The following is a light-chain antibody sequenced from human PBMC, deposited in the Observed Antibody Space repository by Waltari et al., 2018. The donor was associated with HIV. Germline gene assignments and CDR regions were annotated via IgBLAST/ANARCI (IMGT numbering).Light chain of an antibody. Sequence: EVVMTQSPPTLSFSPGERATVSCRASQSVSSSYLSWYQQRSGQTPRLLIYGASTRATGIPARFSGSGSGTDFTLTISSLQPEDFAVYYCQQDDNLPWTFGQGTKVEIK. CDR2: GAS. V-gene: IGKV3D-7*01. J-gene: IGKJ1*01. CDR3: QQDDNLPWT. CDR1: QSVSSSY.